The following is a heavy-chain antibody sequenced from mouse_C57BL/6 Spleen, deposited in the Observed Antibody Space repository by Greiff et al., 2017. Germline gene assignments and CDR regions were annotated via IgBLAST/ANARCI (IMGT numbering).Heavy chain of an antibody. CDR1: GFTFSDYG. CDR2: ISSGSSTI. CDR3: ARPLIYYDYGAMDY. V-gene: IGHV5-17*01. J-gene: IGHJ4*01. Sequence: EVQRVESGGGLVKPGGSLKLSCAASGFTFSDYGMHWVRQAPEKGLEWVAYISSGSSTIYYADTVKGRFTISRDNAKNTLFLQMTSLRSEDTAMYYCARPLIYYDYGAMDYWGQGTSVTVSS. D-gene: IGHD2-1*01.